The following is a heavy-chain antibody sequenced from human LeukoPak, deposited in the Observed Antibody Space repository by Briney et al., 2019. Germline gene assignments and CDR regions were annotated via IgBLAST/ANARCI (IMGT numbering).Heavy chain of an antibody. CDR1: GGSISSNY. CDR2: IYYSGST. V-gene: IGHV4-59*08. CDR3: SAFPGY. J-gene: IGHJ4*02. Sequence: SETLSLTCTVSGGSISSNYWSWIRQPPGKGLEWIGYIYYSGSTNYNPSLKSRVTISVDTSKNQFSLKLNSVTAADTAVYYCSAFPGYWGQGILVTVSS.